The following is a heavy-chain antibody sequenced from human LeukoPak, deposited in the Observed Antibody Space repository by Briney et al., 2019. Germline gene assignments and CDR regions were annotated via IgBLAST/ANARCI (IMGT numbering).Heavy chain of an antibody. J-gene: IGHJ4*02. D-gene: IGHD5-12*01. Sequence: VKVSCKASGGTFSRYAISWVRQAPVQGLEWMGGIIPIFGTANYAQKFQGRVTITADESTSTAYMEVSSLRSEDTAVYYCARAYSGYDFFDYWGQGILVTVSS. CDR3: ARAYSGYDFFDY. CDR1: GGTFSRYA. CDR2: IIPIFGTA. V-gene: IGHV1-69*01.